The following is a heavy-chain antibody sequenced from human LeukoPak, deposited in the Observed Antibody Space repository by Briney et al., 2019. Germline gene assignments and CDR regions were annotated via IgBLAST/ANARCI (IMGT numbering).Heavy chain of an antibody. CDR2: INPYSGGT. D-gene: IGHD1-26*01. J-gene: IGHJ4*02. Sequence: ASVKVSCKASGYTFTDYYIHWVRQAPGQGLEWMGWINPYSGGTNYAQNFQGRVTMTRDTSISTGYTELSRLGSDDTAVYYCARIRGGNNYHFDYWGQGTLVTVSS. CDR3: ARIRGGNNYHFDY. CDR1: GYTFTDYY. V-gene: IGHV1-2*02.